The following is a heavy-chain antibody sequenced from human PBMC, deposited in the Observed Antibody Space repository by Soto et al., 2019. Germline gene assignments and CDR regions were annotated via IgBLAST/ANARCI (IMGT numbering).Heavy chain of an antibody. CDR3: ARKRFLEWLLFPDPYYYYGMDV. CDR2: INHSGST. D-gene: IGHD3-3*01. CDR1: GGSFSGYY. V-gene: IGHV4-34*01. J-gene: IGHJ6*02. Sequence: LSLTCAVYGGSFSGYYWSWIRQPPGKGLEWIGEINHSGSTNYNPSLKSRVTISVDTSKNQFSLKLSSVTAADTAVYYCARKRFLEWLLFPDPYYYYGMDVWGQGTTVTVSS.